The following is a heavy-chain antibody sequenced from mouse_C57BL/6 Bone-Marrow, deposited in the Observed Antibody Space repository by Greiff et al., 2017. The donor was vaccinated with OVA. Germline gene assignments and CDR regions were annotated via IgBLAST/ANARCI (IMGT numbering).Heavy chain of an antibody. CDR1: GFNIKDGY. Sequence: EVQLQQSGAELVRPGASVKLSCTASGFNIKDGYMHWVKQRPEQGLEWIGWIDPENGDTEYASKFQGKATITADTSSNTAYLQLSSLTSEDTAVYYCTTWYYGSSAWFAYWGQGTLVTVSA. D-gene: IGHD1-1*01. CDR2: IDPENGDT. J-gene: IGHJ3*01. CDR3: TTWYYGSSAWFAY. V-gene: IGHV14-4*01.